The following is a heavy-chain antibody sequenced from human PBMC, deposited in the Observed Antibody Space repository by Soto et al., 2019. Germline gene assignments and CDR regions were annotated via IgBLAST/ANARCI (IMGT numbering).Heavy chain of an antibody. CDR3: ARARSYSSGWYGWFDP. D-gene: IGHD6-19*01. J-gene: IGHJ5*02. Sequence: QLQLQESGPGLVKPSETLSLTCTVSGGSISSSSYYWGWIRQPPGKGLEWIGSIYYSGSTYYNPSLKSRVTISVDTSKNQFSLKLSSVTAADTAVYYCARARSYSSGWYGWFDPWGQGTLVTVSS. CDR2: IYYSGST. CDR1: GGSISSSSYY. V-gene: IGHV4-39*01.